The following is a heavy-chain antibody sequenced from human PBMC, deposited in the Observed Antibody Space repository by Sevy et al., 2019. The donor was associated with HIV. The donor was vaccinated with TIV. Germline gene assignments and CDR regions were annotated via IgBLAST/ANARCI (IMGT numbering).Heavy chain of an antibody. CDR3: VKLGGADYYGSGSSALLAFDI. J-gene: IGHJ3*02. Sequence: GGCLRLSCSASGFTFSSYAMHWVRQAPGKGLEYVSAISSNGGSTYYADSVKGRFTISRDNSKNTLYLQMSSLRAEDTAVYYCVKLGGADYYGSGSSALLAFDIWGQGTMVTVSS. V-gene: IGHV3-64D*06. CDR1: GFTFSSYA. D-gene: IGHD3-10*01. CDR2: ISSNGGST.